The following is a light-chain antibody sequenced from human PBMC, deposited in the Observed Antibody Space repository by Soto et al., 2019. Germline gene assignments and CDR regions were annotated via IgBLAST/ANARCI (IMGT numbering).Light chain of an antibody. V-gene: IGKV3-11*01. Sequence: EIVLTQSPATLSLSPGEGATLSCRASQSVSSYLTWYQQKPGQAPRLLIYDTANRAPCIPPRLSASGSGTDFTLIIRSLEPEDFAVYYCQQRSNWNVTFGLGTKVDIK. J-gene: IGKJ1*01. CDR2: DTA. CDR3: QQRSNWNVT. CDR1: QSVSSY.